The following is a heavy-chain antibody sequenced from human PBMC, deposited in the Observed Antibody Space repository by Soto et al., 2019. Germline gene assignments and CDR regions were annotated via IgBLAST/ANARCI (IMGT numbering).Heavy chain of an antibody. J-gene: IGHJ6*02. D-gene: IGHD2-21*02. V-gene: IGHV2-5*02. CDR2: LYWDDDK. CDR1: GFSLSTSGVG. Sequence: QITLKESGPTLVRPTQTLTLTCTFSGFSLSTSGVGVGWIRQPPGKALEWLAPLYWDDDKRYSPSLKSRLTITKDTSKNRVVLTMTNMDPVDTATYYCAHSRCGGDCLQSYSSHYYYGMDVWGQGTTVTVSS. CDR3: AHSRCGGDCLQSYSSHYYYGMDV.